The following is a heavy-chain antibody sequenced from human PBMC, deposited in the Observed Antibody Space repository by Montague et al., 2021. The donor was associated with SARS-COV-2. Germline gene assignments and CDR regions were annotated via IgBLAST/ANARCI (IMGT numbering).Heavy chain of an antibody. V-gene: IGHV4-34*01. Sequence: SETLSLTCAVYGGSFGDDHWSWIRQPPGKGLEWIGDIKQSGRTNXNPSLKSRVTISRDTSKSQFSLKLSSVTAADTAVYYCARGLTDISMIVVVLLGASHYFDSWGQGTLVTVSS. D-gene: IGHD3-22*01. CDR2: IKQSGRT. CDR3: ARGLTDISMIVVVLLGASHYFDS. J-gene: IGHJ4*02. CDR1: GGSFGDDH.